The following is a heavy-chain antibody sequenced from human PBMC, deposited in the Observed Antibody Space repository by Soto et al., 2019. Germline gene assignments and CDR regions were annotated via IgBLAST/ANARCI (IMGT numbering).Heavy chain of an antibody. D-gene: IGHD3-22*01. Sequence: QVQLVQSGAEVKKPGSSVKVSCKASGGTFSTYTITWVRQAPGQGLEWMGGIIPIFGTANYPQKFQGRVTITADESTSTAYMGMRSLRSEDTAVYYCARSQDSSGYWNNCFDPRGQGTLVTVSS. CDR1: GGTFSTYT. CDR2: IIPIFGTA. V-gene: IGHV1-69*01. J-gene: IGHJ5*02. CDR3: ARSQDSSGYWNNCFDP.